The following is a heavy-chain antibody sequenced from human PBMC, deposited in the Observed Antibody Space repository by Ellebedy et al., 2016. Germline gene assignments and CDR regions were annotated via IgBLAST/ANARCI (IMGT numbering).Heavy chain of an antibody. CDR3: ARSSGGVIVIYPFDY. D-gene: IGHD3-16*02. Sequence: GSLRLSXAVYGGSFSGYYWSWIRQPPGKGLEWIGEINHSGSTNYNPSLKSRVTISVDTSKNQFSLKLSSVTAADTAVYYCARSSGGVIVIYPFDYWGQGTLVTVSS. J-gene: IGHJ4*02. V-gene: IGHV4-34*01. CDR2: INHSGST. CDR1: GGSFSGYY.